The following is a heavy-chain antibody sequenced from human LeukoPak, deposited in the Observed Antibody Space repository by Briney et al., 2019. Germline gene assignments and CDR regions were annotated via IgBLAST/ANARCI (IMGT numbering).Heavy chain of an antibody. J-gene: IGHJ5*02. V-gene: IGHV4-34*01. CDR1: GGSFSGYY. D-gene: IGHD4-17*01. Sequence: SETLSLTCAVYGGSFSGYYWSWIRQPPGKGLEWIGEINHSGSTNYNPSLKSRVTISIDTSKTQFSLKLSSVTAADTAVHFCARGLTTVTTFNWFDPWGRGTLVTVSS. CDR2: INHSGST. CDR3: ARGLTTVTTFNWFDP.